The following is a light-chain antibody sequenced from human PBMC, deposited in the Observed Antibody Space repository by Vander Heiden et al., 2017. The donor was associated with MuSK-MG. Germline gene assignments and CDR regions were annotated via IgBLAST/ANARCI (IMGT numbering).Light chain of an antibody. CDR2: YDR. J-gene: IGLJ3*02. CDR3: QVWDTNSGQGV. Sequence: SYVLTHPPSVSVPPCKTAPTTCGGRNIGKKSVHWYRQSTGQAPILVIFYDRDRPSGIPERFSGSNSGVTATLTISRVEAGDEGDYYCQVWDTNSGQGVFGGGTKLTVL. CDR1: NIGKKS. V-gene: IGLV3-21*04.